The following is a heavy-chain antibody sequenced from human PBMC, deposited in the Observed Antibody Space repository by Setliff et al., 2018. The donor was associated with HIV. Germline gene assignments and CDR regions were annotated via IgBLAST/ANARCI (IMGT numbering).Heavy chain of an antibody. D-gene: IGHD3-10*01. J-gene: IGHJ4*02. CDR3: ARETQTGTGSYLN. V-gene: IGHV1-18*01. Sequence: GASVKVSCKASGYSFTFYGLNWVRQAPGQGLEWMGWISVYNGYTNYAQKLQDRVTVTRDTSTSTVYMDLSSLRPEDTAVYYCARETQTGTGSYLNWGQGTLVTVSS. CDR1: GYSFTFYG. CDR2: ISVYNGYT.